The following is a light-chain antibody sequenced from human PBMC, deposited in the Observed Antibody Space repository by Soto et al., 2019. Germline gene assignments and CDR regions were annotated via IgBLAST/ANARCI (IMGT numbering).Light chain of an antibody. CDR2: GAS. CDR3: QQYNNWYT. V-gene: IGKV3-15*01. CDR1: QSVSSN. J-gene: IGKJ2*01. Sequence: EIVMRQSPATLSVSPGERATLSCRASQSVSSNLAWYQQKPRQAPRLLIYGASTRAAGIPARFSGSGCGTEFTLTITSLLSEDFAVYHCQQYNNWYTFGQGTKLEI.